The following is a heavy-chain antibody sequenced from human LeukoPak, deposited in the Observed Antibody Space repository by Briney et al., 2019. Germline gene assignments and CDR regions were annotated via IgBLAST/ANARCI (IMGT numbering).Heavy chain of an antibody. CDR2: ISYDGSNK. D-gene: IGHD3-22*01. V-gene: IGHV3-30*18. CDR3: AKDALYYYDSSGYSDY. CDR1: GFTSSSYG. Sequence: PGRSLRLSCAASGFTSSSYGMHWVRQAPGKGLEWVAVISYDGSNKYYADSVKGRFTISRDNSKNTLYLQMNSLRAEDTAVYYCAKDALYYYDSSGYSDYWGQGTLVTVSS. J-gene: IGHJ4*02.